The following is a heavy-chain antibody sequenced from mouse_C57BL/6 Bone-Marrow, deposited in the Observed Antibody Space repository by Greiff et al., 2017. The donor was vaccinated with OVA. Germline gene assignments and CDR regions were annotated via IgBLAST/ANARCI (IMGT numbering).Heavy chain of an antibody. CDR2: IYPGSGNT. J-gene: IGHJ2*01. D-gene: IGHD1-1*01. Sequence: VQLQQSGPELVKPGASVKISCKASGYSFTSYYIHWVKQRPGQGLEWIGWIYPGSGNTKYNEKFKGKATLTADTSSSIAYMQLSSLTSEDSAVYYCAREGFYYYGSSYEDFDYWGQGTTLTVSS. CDR1: GYSFTSYY. CDR3: AREGFYYYGSSYEDFDY. V-gene: IGHV1-66*01.